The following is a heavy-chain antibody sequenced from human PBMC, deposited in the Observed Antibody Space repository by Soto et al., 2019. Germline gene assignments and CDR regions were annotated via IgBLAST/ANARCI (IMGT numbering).Heavy chain of an antibody. CDR3: ASYGVQYQLLFDYYMDV. D-gene: IGHD2-2*01. CDR2: IYYSGST. J-gene: IGHJ6*03. Sequence: SETLSLTCTVSGGSISSSSYYWGWIRQPPGKGLEWIGSIYYSGSTYYNPSLKSRVTISVDTSKNQFSLKLSSVTAADTAVYYCASYGVQYQLLFDYYMDVWGKGTTVTVSS. V-gene: IGHV4-39*01. CDR1: GGSISSSSYY.